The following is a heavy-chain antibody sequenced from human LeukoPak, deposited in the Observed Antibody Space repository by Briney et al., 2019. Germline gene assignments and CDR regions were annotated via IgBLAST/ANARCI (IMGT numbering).Heavy chain of an antibody. CDR3: ARGTRITMVRGVTGYYYMDV. Sequence: ASVKVSCKASGYTFTSYDINWVRQATGQGLEWMGWMNPNSGNTGYAQKFQGRVTITRNTSISTAYMELSSLRSEDTAVYYCARGTRITMVRGVTGYYYMDVWGKGTTVTVSS. D-gene: IGHD3-10*01. CDR1: GYTFTSYD. V-gene: IGHV1-8*03. J-gene: IGHJ6*03. CDR2: MNPNSGNT.